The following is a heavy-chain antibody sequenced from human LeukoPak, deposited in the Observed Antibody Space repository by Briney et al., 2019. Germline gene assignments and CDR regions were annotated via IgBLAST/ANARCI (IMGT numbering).Heavy chain of an antibody. V-gene: IGHV3-7*01. CDR3: TRLAPGSSRDY. Sequence: GGSLRLSCAASGFTFSHYRMSWVRQSPGKGLEWVATIKNDGGDTLYADSVKGRLTSSRDDAKNSLFLQFHSLRVDDTAVYYCTRLAPGSSRDYWGQGTLVTVSS. J-gene: IGHJ4*02. CDR2: IKNDGGDT. CDR1: GFTFSHYR. D-gene: IGHD2-15*01.